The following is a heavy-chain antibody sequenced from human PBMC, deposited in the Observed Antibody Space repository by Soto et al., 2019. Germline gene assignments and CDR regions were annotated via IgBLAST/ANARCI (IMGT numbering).Heavy chain of an antibody. CDR3: AKVPRAAAGTLALYYFDY. Sequence: GGSLRLSCAASGFTFSSYAMSWVRQAPGKGLEWVSAISGSGGSTYYADSVKGRFTISRDNSKNTLYLQMNSLRAEDTAVYYCAKVPRAAAGTLALYYFDYWGQGTLVTVSS. CDR2: ISGSGGST. J-gene: IGHJ4*02. D-gene: IGHD6-13*01. V-gene: IGHV3-23*01. CDR1: GFTFSSYA.